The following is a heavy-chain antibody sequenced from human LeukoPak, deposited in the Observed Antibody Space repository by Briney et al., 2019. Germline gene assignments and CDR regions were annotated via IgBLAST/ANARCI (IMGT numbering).Heavy chain of an antibody. Sequence: SEILSLTCTVSGGFISNYYWSWIRQSPGKGLEYVGHIYYSGSSTYNPSLKSRVTFSVDTSKNQFSLRLSSVTAADTAVYYCARHIAARLASGYYYYMDVWGKGTTVTVSS. J-gene: IGHJ6*03. CDR2: IYYSGSS. CDR1: GGFISNYY. D-gene: IGHD6-6*01. CDR3: ARHIAARLASGYYYYMDV. V-gene: IGHV4-59*03.